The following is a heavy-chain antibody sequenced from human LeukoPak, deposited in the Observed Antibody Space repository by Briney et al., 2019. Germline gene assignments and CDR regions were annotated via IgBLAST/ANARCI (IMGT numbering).Heavy chain of an antibody. Sequence: PGGSLRLSCAGSGFTFSDHYIDWVRQAPGKGLEWVGRSRNKVNNYTTDYAASVEGRFTVSRDESKKSLYLLMDSLKTEDTAVYYCVRDLGSGGNHLVDCWGQGTLVAVSS. J-gene: IGHJ4*02. CDR2: SRNKVNNYTT. CDR3: VRDLGSGGNHLVDC. D-gene: IGHD1-14*01. V-gene: IGHV3-72*01. CDR1: GFTFSDHY.